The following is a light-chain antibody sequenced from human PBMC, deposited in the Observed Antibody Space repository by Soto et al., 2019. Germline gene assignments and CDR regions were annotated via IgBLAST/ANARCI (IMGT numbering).Light chain of an antibody. Sequence: QSALTQPASVSGSPGQSITISCTGTSSDVGSYNLVSWYQQHPGKAPKLMIYEGSKRPSGVSTRFSGSKSGNTASLTISGVQAEDEADYYCCSYAGSSTYVVFGGGTKVTVL. CDR1: SSDVGSYNL. CDR2: EGS. CDR3: CSYAGSSTYVV. J-gene: IGLJ2*01. V-gene: IGLV2-23*01.